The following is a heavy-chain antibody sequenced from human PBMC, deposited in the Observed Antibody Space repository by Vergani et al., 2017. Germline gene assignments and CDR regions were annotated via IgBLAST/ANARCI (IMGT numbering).Heavy chain of an antibody. Sequence: QVQLQESGPGLVKPSETLSLTCTVSGGSISSYYWSWIRQPPGQGLEWIGYIYYSGSTNYNPSLKSRVTISVDTSKNKFSLKLSSVTAADTAVYYCARGSYDAVAHRSYYYYGMDVWGQGTTVTVSS. D-gene: IGHD3-16*01. J-gene: IGHJ6*02. CDR1: GGSISSYY. V-gene: IGHV4-59*01. CDR3: ARGSYDAVAHRSYYYYGMDV. CDR2: IYYSGST.